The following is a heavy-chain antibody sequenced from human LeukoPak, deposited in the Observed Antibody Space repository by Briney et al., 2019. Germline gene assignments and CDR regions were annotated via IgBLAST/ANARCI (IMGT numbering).Heavy chain of an antibody. D-gene: IGHD3-9*01. Sequence: SETLSLTCAIYGESFSGYYWSWIRQPPGKGLEWIGCMSYTGGTYYNPSLKSRLTISLHTSKNQFSLRLNSVTAADTAVYYCARRRRYYDILTGYYAGPLDIWGQGTKVTVSS. CDR2: MSYTGGT. CDR3: ARRRRYYDILTGYYAGPLDI. V-gene: IGHV4-34*01. CDR1: GESFSGYY. J-gene: IGHJ3*02.